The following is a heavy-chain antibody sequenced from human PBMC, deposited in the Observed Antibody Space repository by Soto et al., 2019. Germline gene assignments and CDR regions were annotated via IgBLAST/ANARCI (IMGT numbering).Heavy chain of an antibody. Sequence: QVQLVESGGGVVQPGRSLRLSCAASGFTFSSYGIHWVRQAPGKGLEWVAVISYDGSNKNYADSGKGRFTIYRDNSKNTLYLQMNRLRSEDTAVDYCAKAHSVPLTGYYGPDYWGQGTLVTLS. CDR2: ISYDGSNK. CDR1: GFTFSSYG. CDR3: AKAHSVPLTGYYGPDY. D-gene: IGHD3-9*01. V-gene: IGHV3-30*18. J-gene: IGHJ4*02.